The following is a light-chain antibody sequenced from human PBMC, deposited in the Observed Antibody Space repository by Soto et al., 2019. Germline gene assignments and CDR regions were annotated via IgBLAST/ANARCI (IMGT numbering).Light chain of an antibody. CDR1: SSNIGAGYD. V-gene: IGLV1-40*01. Sequence: QSVLTQPPSVSGAPGQRVTISCTGSSSNIGAGYDVHWYQQLPGAAPKLLICGNSNRPSGVPDRFSGAKSGTSASLAITGPQAEDEAEYYCQSYDSSLSGPSYVFGTGTKVPVL. CDR2: GNS. CDR3: QSYDSSLSGPSYV. J-gene: IGLJ1*01.